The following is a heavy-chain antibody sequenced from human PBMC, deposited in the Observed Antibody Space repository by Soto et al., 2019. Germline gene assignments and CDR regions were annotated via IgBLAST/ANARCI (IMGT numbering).Heavy chain of an antibody. CDR2: IKSEVNGGTV. J-gene: IGHJ4*02. CDR3: SADLPNWGAYAFDY. V-gene: IGHV3-15*07. Sequence: EVQLAESGGDLVKPGGSLRLSCAASGFTFSGAWMNWGRQTPGKGLEWVGRIKSEVNGGTVDYAAPVKGRFVISRDDSTNTRYQEMNSQKTEDTAVYYCSADLPNWGAYAFDYWGQGTLVTVSS. D-gene: IGHD7-27*01. CDR1: GFTFSGAW.